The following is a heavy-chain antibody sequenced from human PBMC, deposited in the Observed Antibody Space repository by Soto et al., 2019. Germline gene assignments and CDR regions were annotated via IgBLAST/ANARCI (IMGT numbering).Heavy chain of an antibody. CDR2: ISAHNGNT. CDR1: GYTFTSYG. V-gene: IGHV1-18*01. CDR3: ARGRYGDY. J-gene: IGHJ4*02. D-gene: IGHD1-1*01. Sequence: QVHLVQSGAEVKKPGASVKVSCKASGYTFTSYGITWVRQAPGQGLEWMGWISAHNGNTDYAQKLQGRVIVTRDTSTSTAYMELRRRISDDTAVDYCARGRYGDYWGQGALVTVSS.